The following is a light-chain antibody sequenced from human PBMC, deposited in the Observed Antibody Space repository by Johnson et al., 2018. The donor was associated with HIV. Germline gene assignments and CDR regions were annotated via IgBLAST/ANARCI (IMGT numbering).Light chain of an antibody. CDR1: SSDMGNYA. Sequence: QSVLTQPPSVSAAPGQKVTISCSGSSSDMGNYAVSWYQQLPGTAPKLLIYENNKRPSGIPDRFSGSKSGTSATLGITGLQTGDEADYYCGTWDSTLSAYVFATETQVTVL. CDR2: ENN. V-gene: IGLV1-51*02. J-gene: IGLJ1*01. CDR3: GTWDSTLSAYV.